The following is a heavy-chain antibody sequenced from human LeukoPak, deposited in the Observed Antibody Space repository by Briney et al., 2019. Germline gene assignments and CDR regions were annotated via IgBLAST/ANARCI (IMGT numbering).Heavy chain of an antibody. CDR1: GGTFSSYA. V-gene: IGHV1-69*13. CDR3: ATTYSSGWNPDY. J-gene: IGHJ4*02. CDR2: IIPIFGTA. D-gene: IGHD6-19*01. Sequence: ASVKVSCKASGGTFSSYAISWVRQAPGQGLEWMGGIIPIFGTANYAQKFQGRVTITADESTSTAYMELRSLRSEDTAVYYCATTYSSGWNPDYWGQGTLVTVSS.